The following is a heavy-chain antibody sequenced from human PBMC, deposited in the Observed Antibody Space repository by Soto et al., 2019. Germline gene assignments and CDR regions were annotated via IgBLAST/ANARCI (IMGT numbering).Heavy chain of an antibody. D-gene: IGHD5-12*01. CDR2: ISYDGSNK. Sequence: GGSLRLSCAASGFTFSSYGMHWVRQAPGKGLEWVAVISYDGSNKYYADYVKGRFTISRDNSKNTLYLQMNSLRAEDTAVYYCEKDGGYELDHDHFDIWGQGTMVTVSS. V-gene: IGHV3-30*18. CDR1: GFTFSSYG. J-gene: IGHJ3*02. CDR3: EKDGGYELDHDHFDI.